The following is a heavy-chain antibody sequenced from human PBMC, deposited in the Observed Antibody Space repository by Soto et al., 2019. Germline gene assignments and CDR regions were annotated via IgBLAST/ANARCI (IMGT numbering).Heavy chain of an antibody. CDR3: ERRSGPSVAFCYPALDP. CDR1: GYTFNNYW. J-gene: IGHJ5*02. CDR2: IYPGKSTT. D-gene: IGHD6-25*01. Sequence: EVQLEQSGAEVKKPGESLKISCKGSGYTFNNYWIGWVRQMPGKGLEWIGIIYPGKSTTRYSPSFQGQVTMSADKSLSTAYLQWSSLKASDSAMYYCERRSGPSVAFCYPALDPWGQGTLVTVSS. V-gene: IGHV5-51*01.